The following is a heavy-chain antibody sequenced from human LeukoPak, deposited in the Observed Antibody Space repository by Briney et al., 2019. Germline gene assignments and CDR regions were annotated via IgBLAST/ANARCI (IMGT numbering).Heavy chain of an antibody. CDR3: AKDGGGYYDSSGPKDAFDI. V-gene: IGHV3-23*01. D-gene: IGHD3-22*01. CDR2: ISGSGGST. Sequence: EGSLRLSCAASGFTFSSYAMSWVRQAPGKGLEWVSAISGSGGSTYYADSVKGRFTISRDNSKNTLYLQMNSLRAEDTAVYYCAKDGGGYYDSSGPKDAFDIWGQGTMVTVSS. CDR1: GFTFSSYA. J-gene: IGHJ3*02.